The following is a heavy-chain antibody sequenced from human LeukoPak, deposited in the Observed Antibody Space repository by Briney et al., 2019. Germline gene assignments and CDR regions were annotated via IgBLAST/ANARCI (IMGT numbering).Heavy chain of an antibody. CDR3: AKDGGYSYYYYMDV. V-gene: IGHV3-23*01. CDR2: ISGSGGST. CDR1: GFTFSTYG. D-gene: IGHD5-18*01. J-gene: IGHJ6*03. Sequence: GGTLRLSCVASGFTFSTYGMSWVRQAPGKGLEWVSAISGSGGSTYYADSVKGRFTISRDNAKNSLYLQMNSLRAEDTAVYYCAKDGGYSYYYYMDVWGKGTTVTVSS.